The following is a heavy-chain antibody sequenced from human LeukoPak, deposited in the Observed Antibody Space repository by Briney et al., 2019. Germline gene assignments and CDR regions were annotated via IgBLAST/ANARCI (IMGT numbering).Heavy chain of an antibody. Sequence: SETLSLTCTVAGGSISSSSYYWGWIRQPPVKGLEWIGSIYYSGSTHYNPSLKSRVTISVDTSKNQFSLKLSSVTAADTAVYYCARLGGFYGSGSYYNPHFDYWGQETLVTVSS. CDR3: ARLGGFYGSGSYYNPHFDY. V-gene: IGHV4-39*01. CDR1: GGSISSSSYY. CDR2: IYYSGST. J-gene: IGHJ4*02. D-gene: IGHD3-10*01.